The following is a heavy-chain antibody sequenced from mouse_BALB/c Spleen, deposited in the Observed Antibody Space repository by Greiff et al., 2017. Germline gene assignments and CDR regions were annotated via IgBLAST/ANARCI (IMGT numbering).Heavy chain of an antibody. V-gene: IGHV5-6-3*01. CDR2: INSNGGST. CDR3: AREPYYFDY. J-gene: IGHJ2*01. CDR1: GFTFSSYG. Sequence: EVKVVESGGGLVQPGGSLKLSCAASGFTFSSYGMSWVRQTPDKRLELVATINSNGGSTYYPDSVKGRFTISRDNAKNTLYLQMSSLKSEDTAMYYCAREPYYFDYWGQGTTLTVSS.